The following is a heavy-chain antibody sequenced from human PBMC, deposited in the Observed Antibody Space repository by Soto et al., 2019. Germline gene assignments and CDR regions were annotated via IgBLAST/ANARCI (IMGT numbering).Heavy chain of an antibody. CDR3: ARDFGELAYYYYYGMDV. Sequence: SETLSLTCTVSGGSISSGGYYWTWIRQHPGKGLEWIAYIYHSGYTFYNPSLKSRVTMSVDTSKNQFSLKLRSVTAEDTAVYYCARDFGELAYYYYYGMDVWGQGTTVTVSS. J-gene: IGHJ6*02. CDR2: IYHSGYT. V-gene: IGHV4-31*03. D-gene: IGHD1-26*01. CDR1: GGSISSGGYY.